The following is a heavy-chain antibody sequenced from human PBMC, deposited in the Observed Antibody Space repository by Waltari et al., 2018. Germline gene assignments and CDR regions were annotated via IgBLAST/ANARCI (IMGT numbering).Heavy chain of an antibody. CDR2: IIPIFGTA. CDR3: ARDRVATNLQTLEEYYYMDV. D-gene: IGHD5-12*01. Sequence: QVQLVQSGAEVKQPGSSVKVSCKASGGTFSSYAISWVRQAPGQGLEWMGGIIPIFGTANYAQKFQGRVTITTDESTSTAYMELSSLRSEDTVVYYCARDRVATNLQTLEEYYYMDVWGKGTTVTVSS. J-gene: IGHJ6*03. CDR1: GGTFSSYA. V-gene: IGHV1-69*05.